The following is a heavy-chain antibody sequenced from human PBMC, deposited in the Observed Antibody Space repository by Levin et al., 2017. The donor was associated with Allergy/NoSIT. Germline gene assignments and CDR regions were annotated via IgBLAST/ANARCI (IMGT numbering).Heavy chain of an antibody. CDR1: GFTFDDYA. D-gene: IGHD6-6*01. CDR2: ISWNSGSI. V-gene: IGHV3-9*01. CDR3: AKDTGGPYSSSRGSHPDY. J-gene: IGHJ4*02. Sequence: SLKISCAASGFTFDDYAMHWVRQAPGKGLEWVSGISWNSGSIGYADSVKGRFTISRDNAKNSLYLQMNSLRAEDTALYYCAKDTGGPYSSSRGSHPDYWGQGTLVTVSS.